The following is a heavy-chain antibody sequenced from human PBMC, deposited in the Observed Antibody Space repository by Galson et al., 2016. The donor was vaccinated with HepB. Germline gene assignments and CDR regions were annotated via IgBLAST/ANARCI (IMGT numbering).Heavy chain of an antibody. J-gene: IGHJ4*02. D-gene: IGHD2-15*01. Sequence: SVKVSCKASGYTFNMYAMHWVRQAPGQRLEWMGWINTATGNTRYSQNFQGRVTITRDTSASTAYMELRSLRSEETAVYYCATSGNCSGYSCSLGLAGRDYWGQGTPLIVSS. V-gene: IGHV1-3*04. CDR2: INTATGNT. CDR1: GYTFNMYA. CDR3: ATSGNCSGYSCSLGLAGRDY.